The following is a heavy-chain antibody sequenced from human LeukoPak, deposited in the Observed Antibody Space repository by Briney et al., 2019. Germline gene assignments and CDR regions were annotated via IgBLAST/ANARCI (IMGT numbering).Heavy chain of an antibody. Sequence: SETLSLTCTVSGGSISSYYWSWIRQPPGKGLEWIGYIYYSGSTNYNPSLKSRVTISVDTSKNQFSLKLSSVTAADTAVYYCARHMRAAAGQRYYFDYWGQGTLVTVSS. J-gene: IGHJ4*02. CDR1: GGSISSYY. D-gene: IGHD6-13*01. CDR3: ARHMRAAAGQRYYFDY. CDR2: IYYSGST. V-gene: IGHV4-59*01.